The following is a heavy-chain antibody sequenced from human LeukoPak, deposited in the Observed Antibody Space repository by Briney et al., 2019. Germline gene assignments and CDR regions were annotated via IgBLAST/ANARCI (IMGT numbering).Heavy chain of an antibody. V-gene: IGHV5-10-1*01. Sequence: GESLKISCKGSGYTFTNYWITWVRQMPGKGLEWMGSFDPSDSYTNYSPSFQGHVTISADKSVSTAYLQWSTLKASDTAMYYCARFLFDGNSRCFDYWGQGTLVTVSS. CDR1: GYTFTNYW. D-gene: IGHD4-23*01. CDR2: FDPSDSYT. J-gene: IGHJ4*02. CDR3: ARFLFDGNSRCFDY.